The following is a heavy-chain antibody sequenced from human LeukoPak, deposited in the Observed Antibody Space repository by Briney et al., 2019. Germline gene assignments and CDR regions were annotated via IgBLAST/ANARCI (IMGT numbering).Heavy chain of an antibody. Sequence: SETLSLTCTVSGGSISSYYWSWIRQPPGKELEWIGYIYYSGSTNYNSSLKSRVTISVDTSKNQFSLKLSSVTAADTAVYYCARGESSATYYYDSRDYYYYYYMDVWGKGTTVTISS. CDR3: ARGESSATYYYDSRDYYYYYYMDV. D-gene: IGHD3-22*01. CDR1: GGSISSYY. J-gene: IGHJ6*03. V-gene: IGHV4-59*01. CDR2: IYYSGST.